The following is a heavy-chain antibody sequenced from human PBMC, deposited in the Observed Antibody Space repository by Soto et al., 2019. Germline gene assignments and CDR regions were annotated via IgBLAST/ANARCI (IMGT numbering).Heavy chain of an antibody. V-gene: IGHV4-59*08. CDR1: DGSITPNY. J-gene: IGHJ4*02. CDR3: ARLGAYYQALDS. Sequence: QIQLQESGPGLVKPSETLSLSCTVSDGSITPNYYTWVRQPPGKGLEWIGYVYYAGTTTYNPSLKSRVSISIDTSKNEVSLKLSSVTAADTAVYYCARLGAYYQALDSWGQGTLFTVSS. CDR2: VYYAGTT. D-gene: IGHD3-22*01.